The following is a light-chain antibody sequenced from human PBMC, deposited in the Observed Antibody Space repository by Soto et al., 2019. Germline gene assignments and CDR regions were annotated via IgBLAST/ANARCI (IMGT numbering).Light chain of an antibody. Sequence: DIEMTQSPSFLSSSVGDIFTITCRASQAISNYLNWYQQKPGKAPKLLIYAASSLQSGVPSRFSGSGSGTDFTLTISSLQPEDFATYYCQQSYSTPITFGQGTRLEIK. CDR1: QAISNY. CDR3: QQSYSTPIT. J-gene: IGKJ5*01. CDR2: AAS. V-gene: IGKV1-39*01.